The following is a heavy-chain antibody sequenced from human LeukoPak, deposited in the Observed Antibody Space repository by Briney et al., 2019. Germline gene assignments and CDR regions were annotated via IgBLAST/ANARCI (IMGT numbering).Heavy chain of an antibody. CDR1: GFTFSDYY. CDR3: ARLYCSGGSCYSGYFDL. V-gene: IGHV3-11*04. J-gene: IGHJ2*01. Sequence: PGGSLRLSCAASGFTFSDYYMIWIRHAPGKGLEWVSYISSSGSTIYYADSVKGRFTISRDNAKDSLFLRMNSLRAEDTAVYYCARLYCSGGSCYSGYFDLWGRGTLVTVAS. D-gene: IGHD2-15*01. CDR2: ISSSGSTI.